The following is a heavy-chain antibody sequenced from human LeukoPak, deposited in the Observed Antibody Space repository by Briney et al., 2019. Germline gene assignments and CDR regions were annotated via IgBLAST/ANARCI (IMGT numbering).Heavy chain of an antibody. D-gene: IGHD3-16*01. CDR1: GVSIASGSYY. J-gene: IGHJ4*02. CDR2: VHSSGDI. Sequence: SQTLSLTCSVSGVSIASGSYYWGWIRQSAGKGLEWIGRVHSSGDIYHNAAFRSRAAVSGDASKNQFSLQLNSVTAADTAVYYCARGASPKDAVFFDYWGQGALITVSS. V-gene: IGHV4-61*02. CDR3: ARGASPKDAVFFDY.